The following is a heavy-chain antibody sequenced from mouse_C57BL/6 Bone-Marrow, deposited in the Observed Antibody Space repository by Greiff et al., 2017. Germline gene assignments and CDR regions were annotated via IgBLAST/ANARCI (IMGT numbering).Heavy chain of an antibody. V-gene: IGHV5-17*01. J-gene: IGHJ4*01. Sequence: EVKLMESGGGLVKPGGSLKLSCAASGFTFSDYGMHWVRQAPEKGLEWVAYISSGSSTIYYADTVKGRFTISRDNAKNTLFLQMTSLRSEGTAMYYCAREPLMDYWGQGTSVTVSS. CDR2: ISSGSSTI. CDR1: GFTFSDYG. CDR3: AREPLMDY.